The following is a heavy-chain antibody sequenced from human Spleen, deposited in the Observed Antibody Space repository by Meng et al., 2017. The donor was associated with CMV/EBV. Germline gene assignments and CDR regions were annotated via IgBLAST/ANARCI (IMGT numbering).Heavy chain of an antibody. CDR3: ARSRAGFRDTRTLDY. V-gene: IGHV4-30-4*01. CDR1: GVSISSGHYY. Sequence: LRLSCTVSGVSISSGHYYWSWIRQPPGKGLEWIGYIYHSGSTYYNPSLKSRVTISVDTSKNKFSLKLSSVTAADTAVYYCARSRAGFRDTRTLDYWGQGALVTVSS. J-gene: IGHJ4*02. CDR2: IYHSGST. D-gene: IGHD3-10*01.